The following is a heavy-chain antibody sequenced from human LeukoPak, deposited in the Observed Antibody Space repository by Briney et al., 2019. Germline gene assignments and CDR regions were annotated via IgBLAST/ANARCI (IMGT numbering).Heavy chain of an antibody. CDR2: INPNSGGT. V-gene: IGHV1-2*02. CDR1: GSTFTDYY. Sequence: VASVKVSCKASGSTFTDYYMHWVRQAPGQGLEWMGWINPNSGGTNFAQKFQGRVTMTRDTSISTAYMELNRLRSDDTAVYHCARDGRPASPAHHYYYYMDVWGKGTTVTVSS. CDR3: ARDGRPASPAHHYYYYMDV. J-gene: IGHJ6*03. D-gene: IGHD2-2*01.